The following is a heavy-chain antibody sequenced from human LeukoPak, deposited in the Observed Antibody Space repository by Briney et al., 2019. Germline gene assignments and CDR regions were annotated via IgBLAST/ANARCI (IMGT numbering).Heavy chain of an antibody. Sequence: SVKVSCKASGYTFTSYGISWVRQAPGQGLERMGGIIPIFGTANYAQKFQGRVTITADESTSTAYMELSSLRSEDTAVYYCARESRGGDIVVVPAAIRDAFDIWGQGTMVTVSS. CDR1: GYTFTSYG. V-gene: IGHV1-69*13. J-gene: IGHJ3*02. CDR2: IIPIFGTA. CDR3: ARESRGGDIVVVPAAIRDAFDI. D-gene: IGHD2-2*02.